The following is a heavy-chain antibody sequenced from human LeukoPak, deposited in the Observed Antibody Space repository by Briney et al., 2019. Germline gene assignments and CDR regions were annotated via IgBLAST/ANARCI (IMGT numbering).Heavy chain of an antibody. CDR3: ATDITALDH. CDR1: GYTFTGYY. J-gene: IGHJ4*02. CDR2: INPNSGGT. D-gene: IGHD3-10*01. Sequence: ASVKVSCEASGYTFTGYYMHWVRQAPGQGLEWMGWINPNSGGTNYAQKFQGRVTMTRDTSITTAYMEVSRLISGDTAVYYCATDITALDHWGQGTLVTVSS. V-gene: IGHV1-2*02.